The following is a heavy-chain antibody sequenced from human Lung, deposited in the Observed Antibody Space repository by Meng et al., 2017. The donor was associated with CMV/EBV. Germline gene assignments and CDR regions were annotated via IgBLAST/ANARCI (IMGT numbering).Heavy chain of an antibody. Sequence: GGSLRLXCTASGFTFSTYGFHWVRQPTGKGLEWVSSIGTVGDTYYIGSVKGRFIIFREDAKKSVYLQMNGLGGGDTSLYYCARIRSPTYFDYWGQGALVTVSS. V-gene: IGHV3-13*01. CDR3: ARIRSPTYFDY. CDR1: GFTFSTYG. J-gene: IGHJ4*02. CDR2: IGTVGDT.